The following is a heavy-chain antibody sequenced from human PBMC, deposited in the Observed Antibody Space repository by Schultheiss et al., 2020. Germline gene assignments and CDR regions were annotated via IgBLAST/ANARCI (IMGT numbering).Heavy chain of an antibody. CDR1: GGSISSSNW. CDR3: ARESYGDYETRIEY. D-gene: IGHD4-17*01. V-gene: IGHV4-59*12. Sequence: SETLSLTCAVSGGSISSSNWWSWIRQPPGKGLEWIGYIYYSGSTNYNPSLKSRVTISVDTSKNQFSLKLSSVTAADTAVYYCARESYGDYETRIEYWGQGTLVTVSS. J-gene: IGHJ4*02. CDR2: IYYSGST.